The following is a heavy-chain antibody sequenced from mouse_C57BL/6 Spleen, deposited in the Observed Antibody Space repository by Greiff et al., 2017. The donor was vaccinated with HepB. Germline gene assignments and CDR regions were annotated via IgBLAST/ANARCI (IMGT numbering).Heavy chain of an antibody. D-gene: IGHD1-1*01. CDR1: GYAFTNYL. CDR3: ARSDGSSPYYAMDY. J-gene: IGHJ4*01. V-gene: IGHV1-54*01. CDR2: INPGSGGT. Sequence: QVQLQQSGAELVRPGTSVKVSCKASGYAFTNYLIEWVKQRPGQGLEWIGVINPGSGGTNYNEKFKGKATLTADKSSSTAYMQLSSLTSEDSAVYFCARSDGSSPYYAMDYWGQGTSVTVSS.